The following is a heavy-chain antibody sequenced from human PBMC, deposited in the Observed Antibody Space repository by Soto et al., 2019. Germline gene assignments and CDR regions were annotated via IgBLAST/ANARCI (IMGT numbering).Heavy chain of an antibody. D-gene: IGHD3-10*01. V-gene: IGHV4-34*01. CDR3: ARAGLQVLLWFGEQSNWYDP. CDR1: GGSFSGYY. J-gene: IGHJ5*02. Sequence: PSETLSLTCAVYGGSFSGYYWSWIRQPPGKGLEWIGEINHSGSTNYNPSLKSRVTISVDTSKNQFSLKLSSVTAADTAVYYCARAGLQVLLWFGEQSNWYDPSGQGTLVTVSS. CDR2: INHSGST.